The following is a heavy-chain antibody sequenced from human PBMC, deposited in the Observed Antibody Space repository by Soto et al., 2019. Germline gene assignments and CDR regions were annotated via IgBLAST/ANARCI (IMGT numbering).Heavy chain of an antibody. J-gene: IGHJ4*02. CDR3: AHGRFLAVAGLFSWGFDY. CDR2: IQSGGPT. V-gene: IGHV3-53*05. CDR1: GFTVSSKY. D-gene: IGHD6-19*01. Sequence: PGGSLRLFCAASGFTVSSKYMSWVRQAPGKGLEWVSLIQSGGPTYYADSVKSRLTITKDTSKDQVVLTMTNMDPVDTATYYCAHGRFLAVAGLFSWGFDYWGQGTLVTVSS.